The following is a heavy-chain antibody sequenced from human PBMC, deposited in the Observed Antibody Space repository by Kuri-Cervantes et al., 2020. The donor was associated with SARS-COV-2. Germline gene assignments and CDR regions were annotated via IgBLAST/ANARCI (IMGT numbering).Heavy chain of an antibody. Sequence: GESLKISCAASGFTFSSYSMNWVRQAPGKGLEWVSSISSSSYIYYADSVKGRFTISRDNSKNTLYLQMNSLRAEDTAVYYCAKDVVSKKFSGWYYFDYWGQGTLVTVSS. CDR1: GFTFSSYS. CDR2: ISSSSYI. CDR3: AKDVVSKKFSGWYYFDY. D-gene: IGHD6-19*01. V-gene: IGHV3-21*04. J-gene: IGHJ4*02.